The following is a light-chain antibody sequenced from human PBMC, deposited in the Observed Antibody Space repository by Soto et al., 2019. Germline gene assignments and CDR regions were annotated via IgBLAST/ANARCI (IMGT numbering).Light chain of an antibody. CDR2: SNN. Sequence: QSVLPQPPSASGTPGQRVTISCSGSSSNIGSNTVNWYQQLPGTAPKLHIYSNNQRPSGVPDRFSGSKSGTSASLAISGLQSEDEADYYCAAWDDSLNGWVFGGGTKLTVL. CDR1: SSNIGSNT. V-gene: IGLV1-44*01. CDR3: AAWDDSLNGWV. J-gene: IGLJ3*02.